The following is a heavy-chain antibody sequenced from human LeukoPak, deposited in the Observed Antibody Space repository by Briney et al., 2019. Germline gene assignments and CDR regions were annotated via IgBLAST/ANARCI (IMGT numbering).Heavy chain of an antibody. V-gene: IGHV3-30-3*01. CDR1: GFTFSSYA. J-gene: IGHJ4*02. CDR2: ISYDGSNK. CDR3: ARGEAAVYFDY. D-gene: IGHD3-16*01. Sequence: GRSLRLSCAASGFTFSSYAMHWVRQAPGKGLEWVAVISYDGSNKYYADSVKGRFTISRDNSKNTLYLQMNSLRAEDTAVYYCARGEAAVYFDYWGQGTLVTVSS.